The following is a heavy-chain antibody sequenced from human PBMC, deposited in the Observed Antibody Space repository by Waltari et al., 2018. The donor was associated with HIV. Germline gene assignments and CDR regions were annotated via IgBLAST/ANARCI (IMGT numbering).Heavy chain of an antibody. D-gene: IGHD4-17*01. V-gene: IGHV1-8*01. CDR2: MNPNSGNT. CDR1: GYTFTSYD. J-gene: IGHJ6*02. CDR3: ARSYDYGGNPIYYGMDV. Sequence: QVQLVQSGAEVKKPGASVKVSCKASGYTFTSYDINWVRQATGQGLEWMGWMNPNSGNTGYAQKFHGRVTMTRNTSISTAYMELSSLRSEDTAVYYCARSYDYGGNPIYYGMDVWGQGTTVTVSS.